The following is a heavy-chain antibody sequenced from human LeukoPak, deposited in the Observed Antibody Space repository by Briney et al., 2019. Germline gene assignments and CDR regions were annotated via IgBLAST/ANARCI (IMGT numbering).Heavy chain of an antibody. CDR2: VIAIFGRV. CDR3: ASLGYSGFGDGDY. Sequence: GASVKVSCKASRGTFSSYGISWVRQAPGQGLEWMGGVIAIFGRVKYGQKFQGRVTITTDESTSTAYMELSSLRSEDTAVYYCASLGYSGFGDGDYWGQGTLVTVSS. CDR1: RGTFSSYG. D-gene: IGHD1-26*01. J-gene: IGHJ4*02. V-gene: IGHV1-69*05.